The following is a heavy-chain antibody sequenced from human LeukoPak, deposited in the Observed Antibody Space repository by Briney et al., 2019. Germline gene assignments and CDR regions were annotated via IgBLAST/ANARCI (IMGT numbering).Heavy chain of an antibody. CDR2: MNPNSGNT. V-gene: IGHV1-8*01. CDR3: ARGFGRFLEWLLY. Sequence: VKVSCKASGYTFTSYDINWVRQATGQGLEWMGWMNPNSGNTGYAQKFQGRVTMTRNTSISTAYMELSSLRSEDAAVYYCARGFGRFLEWLLYWGQGTLVTVSS. CDR1: GYTFTSYD. J-gene: IGHJ4*02. D-gene: IGHD3-3*01.